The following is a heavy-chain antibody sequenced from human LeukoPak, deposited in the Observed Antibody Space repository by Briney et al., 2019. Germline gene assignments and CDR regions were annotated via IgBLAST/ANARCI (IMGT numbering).Heavy chain of an antibody. J-gene: IGHJ6*02. CDR3: AREYSSSSYYYGMDV. Sequence: GGSLRLSCAASGFTFSSYGTHWVRQAPGKGLEWVSSISSSSSYIYYADSVKGRFTISRDNAKNSLYLQMNSLRAEDTAVYYCAREYSSSSYYYGMDVWGQGTTVTVSS. CDR1: GFTFSSYG. D-gene: IGHD6-6*01. V-gene: IGHV3-21*01. CDR2: ISSSSSYI.